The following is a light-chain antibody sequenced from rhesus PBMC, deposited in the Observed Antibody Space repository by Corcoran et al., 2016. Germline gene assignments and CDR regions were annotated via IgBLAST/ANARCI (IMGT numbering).Light chain of an antibody. J-gene: IGLJ1*01. CDR3: CSYAGSHYI. Sequence: QAALTQPRSVSGSPGQSVTISCTGTSSDIGGYNYVSWYQQHPDTAPKLMIYEVSKRPSGVSDRFSGSKSGNTASLTISGLQAEDEADYYCCSYAGSHYIFGAGTRLTVL. CDR1: SSDIGGYNY. V-gene: IGLV2-32*01. CDR2: EVS.